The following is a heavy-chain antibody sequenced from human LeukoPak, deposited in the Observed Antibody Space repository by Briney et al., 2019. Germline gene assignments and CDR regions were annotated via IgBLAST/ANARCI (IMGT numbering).Heavy chain of an antibody. CDR3: TTATSY. CDR2: IKSKTYGGTT. J-gene: IGHJ4*02. CDR1: GFTFSRFW. Sequence: GGSLRLSCAASGFTFSRFWMTWVRQAPGKGLEWVGRIKSKTYGGTTDYAAPVKGRFTISRDDSKDTVYLEMNSLKTEDTAVYYCTTATSYWGQGSLVTVSS. V-gene: IGHV3-15*01.